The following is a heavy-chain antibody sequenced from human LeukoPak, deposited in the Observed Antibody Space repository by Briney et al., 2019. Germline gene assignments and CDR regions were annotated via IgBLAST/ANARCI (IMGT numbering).Heavy chain of an antibody. CDR2: ISSSSSYT. Sequence: GGYLRRSCAASGFTFSDYYMSWIPQAPGKGLEWVSYISSSSSYTNYADSVKGRFTISRDNAKNSLYLQMNSLRAEDTAVYYCARDIAAAGKDYWGQGTLVIVSS. V-gene: IGHV3-11*06. CDR1: GFTFSDYY. D-gene: IGHD6-13*01. CDR3: ARDIAAAGKDY. J-gene: IGHJ4*02.